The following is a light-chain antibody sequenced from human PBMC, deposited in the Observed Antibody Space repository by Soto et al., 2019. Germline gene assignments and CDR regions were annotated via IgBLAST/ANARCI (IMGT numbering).Light chain of an antibody. Sequence: EIVMTPSPATLSVSPGERATLSCRASQSVRSNLAWYQQTPGQAPRLLIYGASTRATGIPARFSGSGSGTEFTLTISSLQSEDFAVYYCQQYYNWPPRITFGQGTRLEIK. CDR1: QSVRSN. J-gene: IGKJ5*01. CDR2: GAS. CDR3: QQYYNWPPRIT. V-gene: IGKV3-15*01.